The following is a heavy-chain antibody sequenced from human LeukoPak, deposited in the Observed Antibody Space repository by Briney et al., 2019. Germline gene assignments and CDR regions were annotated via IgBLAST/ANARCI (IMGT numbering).Heavy chain of an antibody. D-gene: IGHD1-26*01. J-gene: IGHJ4*02. CDR1: GFTFSNYG. CDR3: AKDKYSGSYGSLDY. V-gene: IGHV3-30*18. CDR2: ISYEGSNK. Sequence: GRSLRLSCAASGFTFSNYGMHWVRQAPGKGLEWVAVISYEGSNKYYADSVKGRFTISRDNSKNTLYLQMNMLRAEDTAVYYCAKDKYSGSYGSLDYWGQGTLVTVSS.